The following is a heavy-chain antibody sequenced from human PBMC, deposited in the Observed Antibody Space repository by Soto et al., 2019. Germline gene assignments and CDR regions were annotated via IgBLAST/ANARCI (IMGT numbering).Heavy chain of an antibody. Sequence: SETLSLTCTVSGGSISGYYWSWIRQPPGKGLEWIGYMYKTGSTVYNPSFKSRVTISVDTSKNQFSLKLNFVTAADTAVYYCARDLWGYCGTDCYPLDVWGQGTTVTVS. V-gene: IGHV4-59*01. CDR2: MYKTGST. CDR3: ARDLWGYCGTDCYPLDV. CDR1: GGSISGYY. J-gene: IGHJ6*02. D-gene: IGHD2-21*02.